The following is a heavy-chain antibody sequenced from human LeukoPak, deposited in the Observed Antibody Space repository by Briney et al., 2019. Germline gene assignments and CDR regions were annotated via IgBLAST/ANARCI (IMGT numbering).Heavy chain of an antibody. CDR1: GYTFTSYY. CDR3: ARSMVVVPEFWFDP. V-gene: IGHV1-46*01. Sequence: ASVKVSYKASGYTFTSYYMHCVRQAPGQGLEGMGIINPSRGNTSHAQMFQGRVTMTRETSTSTVYMELSSRRSEDTAVDYCARSMVVVPEFWFDPWGQGTLVTVSS. D-gene: IGHD2-15*01. J-gene: IGHJ5*02. CDR2: INPSRGNT.